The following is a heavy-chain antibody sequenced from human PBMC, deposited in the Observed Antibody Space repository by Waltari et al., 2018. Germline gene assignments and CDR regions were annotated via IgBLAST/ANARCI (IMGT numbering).Heavy chain of an antibody. CDR3: ATYYYDSSGDWG. CDR2: IWYDGSNK. J-gene: IGHJ4*02. V-gene: IGHV3-33*01. CDR1: GFTSRSYG. Sequence: QVRLVESGGGVVQPGRSLRLSCAAPGFTSRSYGMHWVRQAPGKGLEWVAVIWYDGSNKYYADSVKGRFTISRDNSKNTLYLQMNSLRAEDTAVYYCATYYYDSSGDWGWGQGTLVTVSS. D-gene: IGHD3-22*01.